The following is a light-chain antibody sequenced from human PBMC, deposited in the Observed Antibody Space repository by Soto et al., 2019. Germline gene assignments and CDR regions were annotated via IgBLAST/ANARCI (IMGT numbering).Light chain of an antibody. CDR2: DVV. Sequence: ARSITNTRTSRDVGGFNSVSWYQLRPGTAPKLILYDVVHRPSGVSYRFSGSKSGNTASQTISGLQAADEADYFCSSYTSTMTNVFGSGTKVTVL. J-gene: IGLJ1*01. V-gene: IGLV2-14*03. CDR1: SRDVGGFNS. CDR3: SSYTSTMTNV.